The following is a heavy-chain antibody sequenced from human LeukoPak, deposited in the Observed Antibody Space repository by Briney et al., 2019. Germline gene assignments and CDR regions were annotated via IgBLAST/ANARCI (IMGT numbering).Heavy chain of an antibody. CDR3: ARHAGRSGSYLGY. J-gene: IGHJ4*02. CDR1: GGSVSSYY. CDR2: IYYSGST. Sequence: PSETLSLTCTVSGGSVSSYYWSWIRQPPGKGLEWIGYIYYSGSTNYNPSLKSRVTISVDTSKNQFSLKLSSVTAADTAVYYCARHAGRSGSYLGYWSQGTLVTVSS. V-gene: IGHV4-59*08. D-gene: IGHD1-26*01.